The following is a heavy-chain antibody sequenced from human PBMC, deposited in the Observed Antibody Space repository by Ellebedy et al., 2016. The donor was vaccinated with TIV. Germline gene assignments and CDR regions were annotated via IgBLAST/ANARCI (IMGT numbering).Heavy chain of an antibody. CDR2: ISSDGST. CDR1: GGSITAGDHY. CDR3: AKHDQWLIRLAS. V-gene: IGHV4-30-4*01. J-gene: IGHJ4*02. D-gene: IGHD6-19*01. Sequence: SETLSLTXSVSGGSITAGDHYWNWVRQTPGKGLEWIGYISSDGSTHWNSSLDSRVTIAFDTSKNQFSLNLRSVTAADTAVYYCAKHDQWLIRLASWGQGNLVTVAS.